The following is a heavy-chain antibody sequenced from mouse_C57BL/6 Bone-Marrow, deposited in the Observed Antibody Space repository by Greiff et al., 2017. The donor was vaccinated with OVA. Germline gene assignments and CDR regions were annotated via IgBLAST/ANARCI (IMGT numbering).Heavy chain of an antibody. D-gene: IGHD2-1*01. CDR3: ARLSYGNYWYFDV. J-gene: IGHJ1*03. V-gene: IGHV1-61*01. CDR2: IYPSDSET. Sequence: VQLQQPGAELVRPGSSVKLSCKASGYTFTSYWMYWVKQRPGQGLEWIGNIYPSDSETHYNQKFKDKATLTVDKSSSTAYMQLSSLTSEDSAVYYCARLSYGNYWYFDVWGTGTTVTVSS. CDR1: GYTFTSYW.